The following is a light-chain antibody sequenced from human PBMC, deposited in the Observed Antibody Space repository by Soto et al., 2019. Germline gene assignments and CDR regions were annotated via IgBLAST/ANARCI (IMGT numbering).Light chain of an antibody. CDR1: SSNIGAGYD. V-gene: IGLV1-40*01. CDR3: QSYDSSLSGVV. J-gene: IGLJ2*01. CDR2: GNS. Sequence: QSVLTQPPSVSGAPGQRVTISCTGSSSNIGAGYDVHWYQQLPGTAPKLLIYGNSNRPSGVPDRFSGSKSGTSASLAITGIQAEDEADYYCQSYDSSLSGVVFGGGTMLTVL.